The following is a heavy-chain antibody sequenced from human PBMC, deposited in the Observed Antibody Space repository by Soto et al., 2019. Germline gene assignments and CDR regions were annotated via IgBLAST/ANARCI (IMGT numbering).Heavy chain of an antibody. V-gene: IGHV4-59*08. CDR3: ARRYGDCFAF. Sequence: SETLSLTCTVSGGSISSYYWSWIRQPPGKGLEWIGYIYYSGSTNYNPSLKSRVTISVDTSKNQFSLKLSSVTAADTAVNYCARRYGDCFAFWGQGTLVTVSS. CDR1: GGSISSYY. D-gene: IGHD4-17*01. CDR2: IYYSGST. J-gene: IGHJ4*02.